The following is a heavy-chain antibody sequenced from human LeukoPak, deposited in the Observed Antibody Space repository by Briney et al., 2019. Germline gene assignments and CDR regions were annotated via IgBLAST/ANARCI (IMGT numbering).Heavy chain of an antibody. D-gene: IGHD5-24*01. J-gene: IGHJ6*02. CDR1: GSTVSSYC. Sequence: GGCLPPAYALSGSTVSSYCMICARQAPGKGLEWVANINQDGSGKYYVDSVKGRFTISRDNAKNSLYLQVNSLRAEDTAVYSCAETLHYGMDDWGQGTTVTVSS. CDR3: AETLHYGMDD. V-gene: IGHV3-7*05. CDR2: INQDGSGK.